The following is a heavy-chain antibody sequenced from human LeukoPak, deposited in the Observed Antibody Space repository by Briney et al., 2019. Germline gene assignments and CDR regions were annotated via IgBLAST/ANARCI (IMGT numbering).Heavy chain of an antibody. CDR1: GFTLSSYA. CDR3: AKDLSSGEYFDWSHPFDY. Sequence: PGGSLRLSCAASGFTLSSYAVSWVRQAPGKRLEWVSAISDTGNTYHADSVKGRFTISRDNSKNTLYLQVNSLRAEDTAVYYCAKDLSSGEYFDWSHPFDYWGRGTLVTVSS. CDR2: ISDTGNT. V-gene: IGHV3-23*01. J-gene: IGHJ4*02. D-gene: IGHD3-9*01.